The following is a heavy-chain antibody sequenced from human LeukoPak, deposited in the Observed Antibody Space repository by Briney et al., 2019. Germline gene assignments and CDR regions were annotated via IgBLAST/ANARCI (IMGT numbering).Heavy chain of an antibody. CDR3: ARERDVTMETDY. CDR1: GFPFNSYW. V-gene: IGHV3-7*03. J-gene: IGHJ4*02. CDR2: IRQDGNIK. Sequence: GGSLRLSCAASGFPFNSYWMTWVRQAPGKGLQWVANIRQDGNIKYYVDSVKGRFTISRDNAMNSLYLQMNSLRAEDTAVYYCARERDVTMETDYWGQGTLVTVSS. D-gene: IGHD1-1*01.